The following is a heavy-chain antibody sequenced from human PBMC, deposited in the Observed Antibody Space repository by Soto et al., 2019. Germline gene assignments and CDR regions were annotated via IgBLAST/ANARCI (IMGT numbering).Heavy chain of an antibody. V-gene: IGHV1-18*01. CDR3: ARVKFQEPPGY. J-gene: IGHJ4*02. CDR2: ISADSGNT. Sequence: QVHLVQSGAEVKNPGASVKVSCKASGYTFTSYSISWVRQAPGQGLQYLGWISADSGNTNSAQKLQGRVTMTTDTSTSTAYMELRSLTSDDTAVYYCARVKFQEPPGYWGQGTLVTVPS. CDR1: GYTFTSYS.